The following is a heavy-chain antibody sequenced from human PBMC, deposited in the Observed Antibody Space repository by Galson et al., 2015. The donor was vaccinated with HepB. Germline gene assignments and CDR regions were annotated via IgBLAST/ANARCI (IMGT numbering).Heavy chain of an antibody. CDR2: ISAYNGNT. Sequence: SVKVSCKASGYTFTSYGISWVRQAPGQGLEWMGWISAYNGNTNYAQKLQGRVTITADKSTSTAYMELSSLRSEDTAVYYCARAHLGYCSGGSCYEGDYWGQGTLVTVSS. CDR1: GYTFTSYG. CDR3: ARAHLGYCSGGSCYEGDY. J-gene: IGHJ4*02. V-gene: IGHV1-18*01. D-gene: IGHD2-15*01.